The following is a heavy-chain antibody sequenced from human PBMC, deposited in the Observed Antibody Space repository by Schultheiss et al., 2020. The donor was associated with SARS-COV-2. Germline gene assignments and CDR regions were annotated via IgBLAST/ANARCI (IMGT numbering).Heavy chain of an antibody. CDR2: INHSGST. CDR3: ARGGLVLRYFQYGMDV. V-gene: IGHV4-34*01. Sequence: SETLSLTCTVSRGSISSYYWTWIRQPPGKGLEWIGEINHSGSTNYNPSLKSRVTISVDTSKNQFSLKLSSVTAADTAVYYCARGGLVLRYFQYGMDVWGQGTTVTVSS. D-gene: IGHD3-9*01. CDR1: RGSISSYY. J-gene: IGHJ6*02.